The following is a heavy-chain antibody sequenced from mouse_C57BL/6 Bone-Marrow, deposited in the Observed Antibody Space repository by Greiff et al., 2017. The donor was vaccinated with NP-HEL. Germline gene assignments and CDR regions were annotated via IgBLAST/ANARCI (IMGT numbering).Heavy chain of an antibody. D-gene: IGHD2-5*01. Sequence: QVQLKQSGAELVRPGTSVKVSCKASGYAFTNYLIEWVKQRPGQGLEWIGVINPGSGGTNYNEKFKGKATLTADKSSSTAYMQLSSLTSEDSAVYFCARQSNSYFDYWGQGTTLTVSS. J-gene: IGHJ2*01. V-gene: IGHV1-54*01. CDR1: GYAFTNYL. CDR3: ARQSNSYFDY. CDR2: INPGSGGT.